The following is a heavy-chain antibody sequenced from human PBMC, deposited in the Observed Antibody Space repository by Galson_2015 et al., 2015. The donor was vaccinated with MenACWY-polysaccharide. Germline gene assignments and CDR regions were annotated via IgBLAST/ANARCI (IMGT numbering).Heavy chain of an antibody. CDR3: ARREGRAEANTVRLDP. V-gene: IGHV1-8*01. D-gene: IGHD6-13*01. CDR1: GYTFTSSD. CDR2: MNPKSGNT. Sequence: SVKVSCKASGYTFTSSDINWVRQATGQGLEYLGWMNPKSGNTGYAQKFQGRVSMTRDISINTAYMELSSLRSDDTAVYYCARREGRAEANTVRLDPWGQGTLVSVSS. J-gene: IGHJ5*02.